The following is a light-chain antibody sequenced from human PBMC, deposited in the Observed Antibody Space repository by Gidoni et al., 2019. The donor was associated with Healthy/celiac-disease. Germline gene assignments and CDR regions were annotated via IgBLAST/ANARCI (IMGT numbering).Light chain of an antibody. CDR3: QQSYSTPGT. CDR1: QSISSY. V-gene: IGKV1-39*01. CDR2: AAS. Sequence: DIQLTQSPSSLSASVGDRVTITGRASQSISSYLNWYQQKPGNAPKLLIYAASSLQSGVPSRFSGSGSGTDFTLTISSLQPEYFATYYCQQSYSTPGTFGQGTRLEIK. J-gene: IGKJ5*01.